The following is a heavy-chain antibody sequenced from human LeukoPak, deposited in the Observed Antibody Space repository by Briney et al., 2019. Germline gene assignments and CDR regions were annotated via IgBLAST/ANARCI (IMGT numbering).Heavy chain of an antibody. CDR2: ISWNSGSI. V-gene: IGHV3-9*03. D-gene: IGHD2-15*01. CDR1: GFTFDDYA. CDR3: AKEYCSGGSCYRGAFDI. Sequence: GRSLRPSCAASGFTFDDYAMHWVRQAPGKGLEWVSGISWNSGSIGYADSVKGRFTISRDNAKNSLYLQMNSLRAEDMALYYCAKEYCSGGSCYRGAFDIWGQGTMVTVSS. J-gene: IGHJ3*02.